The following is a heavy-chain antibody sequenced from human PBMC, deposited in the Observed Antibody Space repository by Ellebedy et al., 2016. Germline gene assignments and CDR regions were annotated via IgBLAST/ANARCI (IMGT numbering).Heavy chain of an antibody. CDR1: GGSISSYY. D-gene: IGHD3-10*01. CDR2: IYHSGST. Sequence: SETLSLXXTVSGGSISSYYWSWIRQPPGKGLQWIGSIYHSGSTDYNQSLKSRVTISIDTSKKQFSLRVRSVTAADTAVYYCARHVAGLSLYYFDYWGQGARVTVSS. CDR3: ARHVAGLSLYYFDY. J-gene: IGHJ4*02. V-gene: IGHV4-59*08.